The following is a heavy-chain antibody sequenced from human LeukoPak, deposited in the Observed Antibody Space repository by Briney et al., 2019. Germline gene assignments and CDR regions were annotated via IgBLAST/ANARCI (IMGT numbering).Heavy chain of an antibody. CDR3: ARDVVPDYYYYMDV. Sequence: ASVKVSCKASGGTFSSYAISWVRQAPGQGLEWMGIINPSGGSTSYAQKFQGRVTMTRDMSTSTVYMELSSLRSEDTAVYYCARDVVPDYYYYMDVWGKGTTVTVSS. V-gene: IGHV1-46*01. D-gene: IGHD2-21*01. CDR2: INPSGGST. J-gene: IGHJ6*03. CDR1: GGTFSSYA.